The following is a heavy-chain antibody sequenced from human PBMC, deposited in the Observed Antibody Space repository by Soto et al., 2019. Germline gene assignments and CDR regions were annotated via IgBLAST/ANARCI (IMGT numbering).Heavy chain of an antibody. CDR3: AREGVVAATRGSWFDP. V-gene: IGHV4-59*01. D-gene: IGHD2-15*01. CDR2: IYYSGST. J-gene: IGHJ5*02. Sequence: PSETLSLTCTVSGGSISSYYWSWIRQPPGKGLEWIGYIYYSGSTNYNPSLKSRVTISVDTSKNQFSLKLSSVTAADTAVYYCAREGVVAATRGSWFDPWGQGTLVTVSS. CDR1: GGSISSYY.